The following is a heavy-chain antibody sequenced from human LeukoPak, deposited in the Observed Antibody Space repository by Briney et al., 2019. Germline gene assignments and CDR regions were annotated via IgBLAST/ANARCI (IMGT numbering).Heavy chain of an antibody. D-gene: IGHD3-22*01. V-gene: IGHV1-18*01. J-gene: IGHJ5*02. CDR3: ARDYYDRSGYGPYPDP. CDR2: ISAYHGNT. CDR1: GYTFTTYG. Sequence: ASVKVSCKASGYTFTTYGISWVRQAPGQGLEWMGLISAYHGNTHYAQTFQGRVTMTTQTSTNTAYMELRSLSSDDTAVYYCARDYYDRSGYGPYPDPWGQGTLVTVSS.